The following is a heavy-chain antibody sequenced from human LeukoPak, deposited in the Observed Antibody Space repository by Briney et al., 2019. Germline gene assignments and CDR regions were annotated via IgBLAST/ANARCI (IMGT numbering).Heavy chain of an antibody. J-gene: IGHJ3*02. V-gene: IGHV3-48*02. CDR1: GFTFSSYS. CDR3: ARDGALGYDFWSGYYDAFDI. Sequence: GGSLRLSCAASGFTFSSYSMNWVRQAPGKGLEWVSYISSSSSTIYYADSVKGRFTISRDNAKNSLYLQMNSLRDEDTAVYYCARDGALGYDFWSGYYDAFDIWGQGTMVTASS. CDR2: ISSSSSTI. D-gene: IGHD3-3*01.